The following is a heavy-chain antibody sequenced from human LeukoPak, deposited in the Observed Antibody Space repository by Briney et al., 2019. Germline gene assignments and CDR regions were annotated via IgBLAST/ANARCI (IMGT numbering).Heavy chain of an antibody. CDR2: ISSSNII. CDR3: ARDLYPGY. CDR1: GFTFSIYS. Sequence: GVSLRLSCVGSGFTFSIYSMNWVRQAPGKGLEWVSYISSSNIIHYTDSVKGRFTISRDNAKNSLYLQMNSLRVEDTAVYYCARDLYPGYWGQGTLVIVSS. D-gene: IGHD3-16*01. V-gene: IGHV3-48*01. J-gene: IGHJ4*02.